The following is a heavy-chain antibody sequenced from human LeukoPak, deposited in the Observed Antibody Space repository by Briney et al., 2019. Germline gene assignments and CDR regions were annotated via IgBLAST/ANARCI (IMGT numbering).Heavy chain of an antibody. CDR1: GFTVSDNY. Sequence: GGSLRLSCAASGFTVSDNYISWVRQAPGKGLKWVSVTYVSGNTYYADSVKGRFSISRDTSKNTLYLQMTRLRVEDSAVYYCAREVGSWGQGTLVIVSS. D-gene: IGHD1-26*01. J-gene: IGHJ5*02. CDR3: AREVGS. CDR2: TYVSGNT. V-gene: IGHV3-66*01.